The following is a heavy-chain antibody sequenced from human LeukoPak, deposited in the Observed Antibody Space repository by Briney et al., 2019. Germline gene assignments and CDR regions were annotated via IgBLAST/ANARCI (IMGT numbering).Heavy chain of an antibody. CDR1: GFTFSSYS. D-gene: IGHD2-8*01. J-gene: IGHJ5*02. CDR2: ISSSSTI. Sequence: GGSLRFSCAASGFTFSSYSMNWVRQAPGKGLEWVSYISSSSTIYYADSVKGRFTISRDNAKNSLYLQMNSLRAEDTAVYYCARFSRTNWFDPWGQGTLVTVSS. CDR3: ARFSRTNWFDP. V-gene: IGHV3-48*01.